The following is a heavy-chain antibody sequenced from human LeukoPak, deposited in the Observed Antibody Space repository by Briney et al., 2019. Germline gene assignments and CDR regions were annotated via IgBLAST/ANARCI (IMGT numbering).Heavy chain of an antibody. CDR1: GGSISSGGYS. Sequence: PSETLSLTCAVSGGSISSGGYSWSWIRQPPGKGLEWIGYIYHSGSTYYNPSLKSRVTMSVDTSKNQFSLKLSSVTAADTAVYYCASQYYDSSGYYYWGQGTLVTVSS. V-gene: IGHV4-30-2*01. CDR2: IYHSGST. D-gene: IGHD3-22*01. CDR3: ASQYYDSSGYYY. J-gene: IGHJ4*02.